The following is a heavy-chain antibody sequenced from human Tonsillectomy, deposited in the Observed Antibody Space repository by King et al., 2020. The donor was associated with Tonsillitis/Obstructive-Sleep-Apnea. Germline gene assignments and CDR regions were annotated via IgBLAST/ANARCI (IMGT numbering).Heavy chain of an antibody. CDR3: ARDKDDYSHGWTRGYFDL. J-gene: IGHJ2*01. CDR2: IYSGGTT. D-gene: IGHD6-19*01. V-gene: IGHV3-53*01. Sequence: VQLVESGGGLIQPGGSLRLSCAASGFTVSSNYMSWVRQAPGKGLEWVSVIYSGGTTYYAASVKGRFTISRDSSKNTLYLQMNSLRAEDTAVYYCARDKDDYSHGWTRGYFDLWGRGTLVTVSS. CDR1: GFTVSSNY.